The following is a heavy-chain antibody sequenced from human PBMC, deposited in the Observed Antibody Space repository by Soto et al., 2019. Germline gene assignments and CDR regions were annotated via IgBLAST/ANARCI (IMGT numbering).Heavy chain of an antibody. V-gene: IGHV3-11*01. Sequence: QVHLMESGGGLVKPGGSLRLSCAGSGFTFSDYYITWIRRAPGKGLEWVSYINTLSSAIYYADSVKGRFTISRDNAKNSVYLQMHSLRAEDTAVYYCARRLQWQLRPLDSWGRGTLVTVSS. CDR3: ARRLQWQLRPLDS. CDR2: INTLSSAI. D-gene: IGHD6-19*01. J-gene: IGHJ4*02. CDR1: GFTFSDYY.